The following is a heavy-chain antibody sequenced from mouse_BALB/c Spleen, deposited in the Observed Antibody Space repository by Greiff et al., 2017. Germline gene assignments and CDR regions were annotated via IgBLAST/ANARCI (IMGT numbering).Heavy chain of an antibody. CDR2: IYPSDSYT. V-gene: IGHV1-69*02. Sequence: QVQLQQPGAELVRPGASVKLSCKASGYTFTSYWINWVKQRPGQGLEWIGNIYPSDSYTNYNQKFKDKATLTVDKSSSTAYMQLSSPTSEDSAVYYCTKCGNYDYAMDYWGQGTSVTVSS. J-gene: IGHJ4*01. D-gene: IGHD2-1*01. CDR3: TKCGNYDYAMDY. CDR1: GYTFTSYW.